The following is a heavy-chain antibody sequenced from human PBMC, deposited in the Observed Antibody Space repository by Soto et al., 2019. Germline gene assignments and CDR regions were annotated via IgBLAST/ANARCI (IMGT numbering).Heavy chain of an antibody. D-gene: IGHD1-7*01. Sequence: PGGSLRLSCAASGFTFSTYWMSWVRQAPGKGLEWVANIKQDGREKYYVDSVKGRFTISRDNAKNSLFLQVNSLRAEDTAVYYCARNSWTAFDFWGQVIPVTVSS. V-gene: IGHV3-7*05. CDR2: IKQDGREK. J-gene: IGHJ4*02. CDR3: ARNSWTAFDF. CDR1: GFTFSTYW.